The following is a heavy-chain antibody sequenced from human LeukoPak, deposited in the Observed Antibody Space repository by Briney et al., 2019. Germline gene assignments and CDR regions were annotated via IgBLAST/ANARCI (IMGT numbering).Heavy chain of an antibody. CDR2: IYYSGST. Sequence: SETLSLTCTVSGGSISSSSYYWGWLRQPPGKGLEWIGSIYYSGSTYYNPSLKSRVTISVDTSKNQFSLKLSSVTAADTAVYYCARQVVPAATSYFDYWGQGTLVTVSS. CDR1: GGSISSSSYY. CDR3: ARQVVPAATSYFDY. D-gene: IGHD2-2*01. J-gene: IGHJ4*02. V-gene: IGHV4-39*01.